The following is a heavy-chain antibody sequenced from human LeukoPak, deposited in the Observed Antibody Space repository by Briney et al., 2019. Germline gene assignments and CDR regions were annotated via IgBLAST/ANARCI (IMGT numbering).Heavy chain of an antibody. Sequence: SETLSLTCTVSGGSISSSSYYWSWIRQPPGKGLEWIGSIYYSGSTYYNPSLKSRVTISVDTSKNQFSLKLSSVTAADTAVYYCARRNSWYSSGYYYAYFDYWGQGTLVTVYS. CDR1: GGSISSSSYY. D-gene: IGHD3-22*01. V-gene: IGHV4-39*01. J-gene: IGHJ4*02. CDR3: ARRNSWYSSGYYYAYFDY. CDR2: IYYSGST.